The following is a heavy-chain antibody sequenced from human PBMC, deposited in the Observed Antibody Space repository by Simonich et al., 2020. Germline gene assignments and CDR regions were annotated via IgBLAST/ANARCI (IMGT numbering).Heavy chain of an antibody. CDR3: AKDLGERITMIVVVIDAFDI. CDR2: ISGSGCIT. V-gene: IGHV3-23*01. D-gene: IGHD3-22*01. Sequence: GGGLVQPGGSLILSCAASGFTFSSYAMSWVRQAPGKGLEWVSAISGSGCITYYADSVKDRFTISRDNSKNTLYLQMNSLRAEDTAVYYCAKDLGERITMIVVVIDAFDIWGQGTMVTVSS. J-gene: IGHJ3*02. CDR1: GFTFSSYA.